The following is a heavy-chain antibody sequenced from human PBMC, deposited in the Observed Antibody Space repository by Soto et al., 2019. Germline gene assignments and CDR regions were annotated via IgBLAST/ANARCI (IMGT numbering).Heavy chain of an antibody. J-gene: IGHJ4*02. CDR1: GFTFSSYA. D-gene: IGHD3-10*01. V-gene: IGHV3-23*01. Sequence: QPGGSLRLSCAASGFTFSSYAMSWVRQAPGKGLEWVSAISGSGGSTYYADSVKGRFTISRDNSKNTLYLQMNSLRAEDTAVYYCAKTSPIGVVRGGYNDYWGQGTLVTVSS. CDR2: ISGSGGST. CDR3: AKTSPIGVVRGGYNDY.